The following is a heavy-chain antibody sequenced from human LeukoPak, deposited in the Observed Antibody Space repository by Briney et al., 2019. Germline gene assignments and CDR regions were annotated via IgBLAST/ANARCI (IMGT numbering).Heavy chain of an antibody. Sequence: TSETLSLTCAVYGVSFSGYYWSWIRQPPGKGLEWIGEINHSGSTNYDPSLKSRVTISVDTSKNQFSLKLSSVTAADTAVYYCARLVVAMAGIGDYYHGMDVWGQGTTVTVSS. V-gene: IGHV4-34*01. CDR2: INHSGST. CDR1: GVSFSGYY. J-gene: IGHJ6*02. CDR3: ARLVVAMAGIGDYYHGMDV. D-gene: IGHD6-19*01.